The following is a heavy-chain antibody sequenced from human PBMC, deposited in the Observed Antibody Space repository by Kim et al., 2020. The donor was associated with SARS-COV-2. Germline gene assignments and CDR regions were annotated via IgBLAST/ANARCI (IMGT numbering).Heavy chain of an antibody. CDR3: ARVASSGN. Sequence: SLSLSFAASSFTFLVSWMQWLRQAPGKGLVWVSRINSDGRSTTYADAVKGRVTISRDNAENTMNLQMNSLGLEDTATYYCARVASSGNWGQGTLGT. V-gene: IGHV3-74*01. CDR1: SFTFLVSW. D-gene: IGHD6-19*01. CDR2: INSDGRST. J-gene: IGHJ4*02.